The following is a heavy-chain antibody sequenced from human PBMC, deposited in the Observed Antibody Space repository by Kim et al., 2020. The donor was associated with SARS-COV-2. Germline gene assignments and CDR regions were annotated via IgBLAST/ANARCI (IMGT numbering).Heavy chain of an antibody. J-gene: IGHJ2*01. V-gene: IGHV1-8*01. CDR3: ARAKKVPIWFGASFDL. CDR2: MNPNSGNT. D-gene: IGHD3-10*01. CDR1: GYTFTSYD. Sequence: ASVKVSCKASGYTFTSYDINWVRQATGQGLEWMGWMNPNSGNTGYAQKFQGRVTMTRNTSISTAYMELSSLRSEDTAVYYCARAKKVPIWFGASFDLWGRGTLVTVSS.